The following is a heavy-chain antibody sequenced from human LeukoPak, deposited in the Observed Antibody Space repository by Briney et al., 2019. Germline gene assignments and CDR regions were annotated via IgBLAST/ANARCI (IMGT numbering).Heavy chain of an antibody. V-gene: IGHV1-2*02. J-gene: IGHJ5*02. CDR3: ARDRFALIRGALNWFDP. CDR2: INPNSGGT. Sequence: VASVKVSCKASGYTFTGYYMHWVRQAPGQGLEWMGWINPNSGGTNYAQKFQGRVTMTRDTSISTAYMELSRLRSDDTAVYYCARDRFALIRGALNWFDPWGQGTLVTVSS. D-gene: IGHD3-10*01. CDR1: GYTFTGYY.